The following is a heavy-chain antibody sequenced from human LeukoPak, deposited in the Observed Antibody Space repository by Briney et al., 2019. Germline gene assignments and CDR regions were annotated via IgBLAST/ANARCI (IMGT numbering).Heavy chain of an antibody. CDR2: IFYSGGT. V-gene: IGHV4-59*01. D-gene: IGHD1-1*01. Sequence: SETLSLTCTVSGGSISSYYWSWIRQPPGKGLEWLGYIFYSGGTNYNPSLKSRVTISVDPSKNQCSLKLSSVTAADTAVYYCARGFYIAKNAGVFDLWGQGTTVAVSS. J-gene: IGHJ3*01. CDR3: ARGFYIAKNAGVFDL. CDR1: GGSISSYY.